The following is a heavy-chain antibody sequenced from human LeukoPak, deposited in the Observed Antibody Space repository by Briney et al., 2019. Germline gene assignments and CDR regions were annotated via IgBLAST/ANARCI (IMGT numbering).Heavy chain of an antibody. Sequence: GGSLRLSCAASGFTFSGSAMHWVRQASGKGLEWVGRIRSKANSYATAYAAWVKGRFTISRDDSRNTAYLQMNSLQTEDTAVYYCTSYGYSYGRTNFDYWGQGTLVTVSS. CDR2: IRSKANSYAT. D-gene: IGHD5-18*01. V-gene: IGHV3-73*01. CDR1: GFTFSGSA. CDR3: TSYGYSYGRTNFDY. J-gene: IGHJ4*02.